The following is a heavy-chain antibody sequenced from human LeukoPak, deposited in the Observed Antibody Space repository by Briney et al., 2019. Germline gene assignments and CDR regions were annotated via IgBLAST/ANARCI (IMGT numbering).Heavy chain of an antibody. CDR1: GYSFTSYW. CDR3: ARHNNCSGGSCGVFDI. D-gene: IGHD2-15*01. CDR2: IDPSDSYT. J-gene: IGHJ3*02. Sequence: GESLKISCKGSGYSFTSYWISWVRQMPGKGLEWMGRIDPSDSYTNYSPSFQGHVTISADKSISTAYLQWSSLKASDTAMYYCARHNNCSGGSCGVFDIWGQGTMVTVSS. V-gene: IGHV5-10-1*01.